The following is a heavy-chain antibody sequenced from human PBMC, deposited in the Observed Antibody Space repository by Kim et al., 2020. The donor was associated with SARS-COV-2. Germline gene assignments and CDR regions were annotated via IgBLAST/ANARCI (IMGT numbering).Heavy chain of an antibody. D-gene: IGHD3-10*01. V-gene: IGHV1-18*01. CDR2: ISAYNGNT. CDR1: GYTFTNYG. CDR3: ARDDRSHYNP. Sequence: ASVKVSCKASGYTFTNYGITWVRQAPGQGLEWMGWISAYNGNTNYAEKFEGRITMTTDTSTSTAYMELRSLTSDDTAVYYCARDDRSHYNPWGQGSLVTV. J-gene: IGHJ5*02.